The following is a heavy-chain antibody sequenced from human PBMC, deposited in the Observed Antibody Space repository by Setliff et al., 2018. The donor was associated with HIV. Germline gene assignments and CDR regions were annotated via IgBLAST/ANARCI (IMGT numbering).Heavy chain of an antibody. CDR2: INPNSGDT. CDR3: ARRGVGTSDAFDL. Sequence: ASVKVSCKASGYTFTGYYTHWVRQAPGQGLERVGRINPNSGDTNYAQKFQGRVTMTRDTSINTAYMDLGRLRSDDTAVYYCARRGVGTSDAFDLWGQETMVTVS. V-gene: IGHV1-2*06. J-gene: IGHJ3*01. D-gene: IGHD2-8*01. CDR1: GYTFTGYY.